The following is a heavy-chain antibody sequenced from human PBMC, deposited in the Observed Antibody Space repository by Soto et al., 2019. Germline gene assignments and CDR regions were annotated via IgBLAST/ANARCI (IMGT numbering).Heavy chain of an antibody. CDR2: IYHSGST. CDR1: GGSIRSGGYY. J-gene: IGHJ4*02. Sequence: QVQLQESGPGLVKPSQTLSLTCTVSGGSIRSGGYYWSWIRQHPGRGLEWIGWIYHSGSTYYNPSLKSRVTISVDTSKNQFSLKLSSVTAADTAVYYCARDAPSSAFDRGKDWGQGTLVTVSS. D-gene: IGHD3-10*01. V-gene: IGHV4-31*03. CDR3: ARDAPSSAFDRGKD.